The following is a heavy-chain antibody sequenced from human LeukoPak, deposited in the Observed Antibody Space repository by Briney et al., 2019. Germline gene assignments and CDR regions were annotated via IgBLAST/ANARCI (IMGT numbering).Heavy chain of an antibody. CDR3: AKESLYGWFDP. CDR1: GFTFSSFT. V-gene: IGHV3-23*01. D-gene: IGHD5/OR15-5a*01. Sequence: GGSLRLSCAASGFTFSSFTMTWVRQAPGKGLEWVSAISGSGGSTYYADSVKGRFTISRDNSKNTLYLQMNSLRAEDTAVYYCAKESLYGWFDPWGQGTLVTVSS. J-gene: IGHJ5*02. CDR2: ISGSGGST.